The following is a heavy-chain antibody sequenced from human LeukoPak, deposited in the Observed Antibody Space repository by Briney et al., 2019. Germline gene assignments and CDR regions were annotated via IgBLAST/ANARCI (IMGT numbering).Heavy chain of an antibody. V-gene: IGHV1-69*13. Sequence: SVKVSCKASGGTFSSYAISWVRQAPGQGLEWMGGIIPIFGTANYAQKFQGRVTITADESTSTAYMELSSLRSEDTAVYYCASIGPTCTSCYADAFDIWGQGTMVTVSS. CDR1: GGTFSSYA. CDR2: IIPIFGTA. D-gene: IGHD2-2*01. CDR3: ASIGPTCTSCYADAFDI. J-gene: IGHJ3*02.